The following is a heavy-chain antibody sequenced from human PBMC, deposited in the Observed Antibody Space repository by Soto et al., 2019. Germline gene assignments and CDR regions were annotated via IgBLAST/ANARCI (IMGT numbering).Heavy chain of an antibody. CDR3: ARQGYYVKGLSDY. V-gene: IGHV5-51*01. CDR1: GYSFTSYC. J-gene: IGHJ4*02. CDR2: IYPGDSDT. D-gene: IGHD3-10*02. Sequence: GESLKISCKGSGYSFTSYCIGLVLQMPGKGLEWMGIIYPGDSDTRYSPSFQGQVTISADKSISTAYLQWSSLKASDTAMYYCARQGYYVKGLSDYWGQGTLVTVSS.